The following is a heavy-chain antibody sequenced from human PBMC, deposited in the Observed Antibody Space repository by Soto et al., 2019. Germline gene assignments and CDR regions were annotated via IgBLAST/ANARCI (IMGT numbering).Heavy chain of an antibody. CDR1: GFTFSGNA. CDR3: ARGYSYVVDY. J-gene: IGHJ4*02. D-gene: IGHD5-18*01. CDR2: ISYDGTNK. V-gene: IGHV3-30-3*01. Sequence: GGSLRLSCAASGFTFSGNAMHWVRQAPGKGRERVALISYDGTNKYYADSVKGRFTISRDNSKSTLYLQMNSLRAEDTAVYYCARGYSYVVDYWGQGTLVTSPQ.